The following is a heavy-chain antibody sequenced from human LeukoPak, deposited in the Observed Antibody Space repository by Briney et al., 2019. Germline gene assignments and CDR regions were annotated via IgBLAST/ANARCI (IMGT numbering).Heavy chain of an antibody. Sequence: PGGSLRLSCAASGFTFSSYAMSWVRQAPGKGLEWVSAISGSGGSTYYADSVKGRFTISRDNSKNTLYLQMNSLRAEDTAVYYCGTPVVVPAAIPFDYWGQGTLVTVSS. D-gene: IGHD2-2*01. CDR2: ISGSGGST. V-gene: IGHV3-23*01. CDR1: GFTFSSYA. CDR3: GTPVVVPAAIPFDY. J-gene: IGHJ4*02.